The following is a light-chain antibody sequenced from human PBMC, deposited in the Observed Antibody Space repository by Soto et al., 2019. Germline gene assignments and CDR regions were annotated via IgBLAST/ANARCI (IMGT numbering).Light chain of an antibody. Sequence: DIQMTQSPSTLSASVGDRVTITCRASQTISTWLAWYQQKPGKAPKLLIYDVSTLGSGVPSRFSGSGSGTDFTLTISSLQPDDFATYYCQQADSFPITFGQGTRLEIK. CDR1: QTISTW. CDR2: DVS. CDR3: QQADSFPIT. J-gene: IGKJ5*01. V-gene: IGKV1-5*01.